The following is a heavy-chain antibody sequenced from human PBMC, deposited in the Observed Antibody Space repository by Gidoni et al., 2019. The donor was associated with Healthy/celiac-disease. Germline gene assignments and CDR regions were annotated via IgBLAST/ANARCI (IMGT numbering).Heavy chain of an antibody. D-gene: IGHD2-21*02. V-gene: IGHV1-69*06. CDR2: IIPIFGTA. CDR3: ARGGHIVVVTAIPADDAFDI. Sequence: QVQLVQSGAEVKKPGSSVKVSCKASGGPFSSYAISWVRQAPGQGLEWMGGIIPIFGTANYAQKFQGRVTITADKSTSTAYMELSSLRSEDTAVYYCARGGHIVVVTAIPADDAFDIWGQGTMVTVSS. CDR1: GGPFSSYA. J-gene: IGHJ3*02.